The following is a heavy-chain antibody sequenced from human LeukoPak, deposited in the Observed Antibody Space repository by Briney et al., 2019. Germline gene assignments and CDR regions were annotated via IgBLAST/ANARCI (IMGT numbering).Heavy chain of an antibody. CDR3: ARLGAAAGTGSFDY. V-gene: IGHV3-7*01. J-gene: IGHJ4*02. D-gene: IGHD6-13*01. Sequence: PGGSLRLSCAASGFTFSSYWMSWVRQAPGKGLEWVANIKQDGSEKYYVDSVKGRFTISRDNAKNSLYLLMNSLRAEDTAVCYCARLGAAAGTGSFDYWGQGTLVTVSS. CDR1: GFTFSSYW. CDR2: IKQDGSEK.